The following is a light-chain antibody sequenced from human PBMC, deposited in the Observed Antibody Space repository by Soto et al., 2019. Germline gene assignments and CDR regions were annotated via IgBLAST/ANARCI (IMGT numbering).Light chain of an antibody. V-gene: IGLV2-23*01. CDR2: EGH. CDR3: CLYVGATTYV. Sequence: SALAQPASVSGSPGQSITISCTGASGYVGTYSLVSWYQQHPGKAPKVVIYEGHKRPSGVPDRFSGSTSVNTASLTISGLQTDDEADYYCCLYVGATTYVFGTGTRSPS. J-gene: IGLJ1*01. CDR1: SGYVGTYSL.